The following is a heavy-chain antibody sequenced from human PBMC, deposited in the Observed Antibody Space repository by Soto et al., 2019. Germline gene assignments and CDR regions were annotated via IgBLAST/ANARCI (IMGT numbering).Heavy chain of an antibody. Sequence: GGSLRLSCAASGFTFSNAWMNWVRQAPGKGLEWVGRIKSKTDGGTTDYAAPVKGRFTISRADSKNTLYLQMNSLKTEDTAVYYCTTGILTGALRHYYDSSGSLDYWGQGTLVTVSS. CDR3: TTGILTGALRHYYDSSGSLDY. CDR2: IKSKTDGGTT. J-gene: IGHJ4*02. V-gene: IGHV3-15*07. D-gene: IGHD3-22*01. CDR1: GFTFSNAW.